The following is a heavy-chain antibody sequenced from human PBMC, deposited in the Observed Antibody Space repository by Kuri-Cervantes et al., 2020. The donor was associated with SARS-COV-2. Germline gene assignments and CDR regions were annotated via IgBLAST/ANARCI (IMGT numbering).Heavy chain of an antibody. CDR2: MNPNSGNT. Sequence: ASVKVSCKASGYTFTSYDINWVRQATGQGLEWMGWMNPNSGNTGYAQKFQGRVTMTTDTSASIAYMELRSLRSEDSAVYYCAKIGSSTWRQYDYWGQGTLVTGSS. D-gene: IGHD6-13*01. CDR1: GYTFTSYD. V-gene: IGHV1-8*01. CDR3: AKIGSSTWRQYDY. J-gene: IGHJ4*02.